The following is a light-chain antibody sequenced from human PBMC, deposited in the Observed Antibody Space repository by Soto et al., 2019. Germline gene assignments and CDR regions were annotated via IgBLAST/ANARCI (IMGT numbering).Light chain of an antibody. Sequence: QSALTQPRSVSGSPGLSVTISCTATSSDVGGYNYVSWYQQHPGKAPKLMIYDVNKRPSGVPDRFSGSKSGNTASLTISGLQAEDEADYYCCSYAGSYTWVFGGGTKVTVL. CDR2: DVN. J-gene: IGLJ3*02. CDR1: SSDVGGYNY. V-gene: IGLV2-11*01. CDR3: CSYAGSYTWV.